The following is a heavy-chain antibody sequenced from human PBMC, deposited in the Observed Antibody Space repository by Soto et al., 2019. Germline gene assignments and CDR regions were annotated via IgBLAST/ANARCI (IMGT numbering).Heavy chain of an antibody. J-gene: IGHJ4*02. Sequence: SETLSLTCTVSGGSISSSSYYWGWIRQPPGKGLEWIGSIYYSGSTYYNPSLKSRVAISVDTSKNQFSLKLSSVTAADTAVYYCARHGGRITIFGVVIPYFDYWGQGTLVTVSS. CDR1: GGSISSSSYY. D-gene: IGHD3-3*01. CDR3: ARHGGRITIFGVVIPYFDY. V-gene: IGHV4-39*01. CDR2: IYYSGST.